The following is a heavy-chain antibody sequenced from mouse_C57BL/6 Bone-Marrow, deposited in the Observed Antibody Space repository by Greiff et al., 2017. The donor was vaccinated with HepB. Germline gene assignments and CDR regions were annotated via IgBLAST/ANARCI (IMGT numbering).Heavy chain of an antibody. CDR1: GYSFTSYY. J-gene: IGHJ1*03. Sequence: QVHVKQSGPELVKPGASVKISCKASGYSFTSYYIHWVKQRPGQGLEWIGWIYPGSGNTKYNEKFKGKATLTADTSSSTAYMQLSSLTSEDSAVYYCARTDYWYFDVWGTGTTVTVSS. CDR2: IYPGSGNT. CDR3: ARTDYWYFDV. V-gene: IGHV1-66*01.